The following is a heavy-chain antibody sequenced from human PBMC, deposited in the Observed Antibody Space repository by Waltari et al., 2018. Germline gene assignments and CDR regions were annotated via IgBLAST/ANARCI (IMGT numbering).Heavy chain of an antibody. D-gene: IGHD2-15*01. CDR3: AKDQDIVVVVAATPYYYYYMDV. Sequence: EVQLVESGGGLVQPGGSLRLSCAASGFTFSSYAMSWVRQAPGKGLGWVSAISGSGGSTYYADSVKGRFTISRDNSKNTLYLQMNSLRAEDTAVYYCAKDQDIVVVVAATPYYYYYMDVWGKGTTVTVSS. J-gene: IGHJ6*03. CDR2: ISGSGGST. V-gene: IGHV3-23*04. CDR1: GFTFSSYA.